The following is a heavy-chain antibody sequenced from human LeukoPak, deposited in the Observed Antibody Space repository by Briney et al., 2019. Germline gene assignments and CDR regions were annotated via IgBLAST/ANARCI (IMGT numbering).Heavy chain of an antibody. D-gene: IGHD6-13*01. V-gene: IGHV6-1*01. Sequence: SQTLSLTCAISGDSVSSNSAAWNWIRQSPSRGLEWLGRTYYRSKWYNDYAVSVKSRITINPDTSKNQFSLQLNSVTPEDTAVYCCARDPTLAGYSSSWYFDYWGQGTLVTVSS. CDR2: TYYRSKWYN. CDR3: ARDPTLAGYSSSWYFDY. J-gene: IGHJ4*02. CDR1: GDSVSSNSAA.